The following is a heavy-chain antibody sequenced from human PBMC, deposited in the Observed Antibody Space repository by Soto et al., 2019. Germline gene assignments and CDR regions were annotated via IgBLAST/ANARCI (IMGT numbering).Heavy chain of an antibody. CDR1: GFTFTSYG. J-gene: IGHJ4*02. V-gene: IGHV3-33*01. D-gene: IGHD3-3*01. Sequence: QMHLVESGGGVVQPGRSLTLSCVASGFTFTSYGIHWVRQAPGKGLEWVAVIWYDGSNKYYGDTVKGRFSISRDISKTTVYPQMTRLRAVDKAVYYCASVRRFLECLESCGRGTLVSVSS. CDR2: IWYDGSNK. CDR3: ASVRRFLECLES.